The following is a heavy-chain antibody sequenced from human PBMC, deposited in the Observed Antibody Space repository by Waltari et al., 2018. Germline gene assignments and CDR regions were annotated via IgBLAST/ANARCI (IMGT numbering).Heavy chain of an antibody. CDR1: GGSMSSYY. CDR3: ARLFNYDFWSGYTNYYYYYMDV. V-gene: IGHV4-59*01. Sequence: QVQLQESGPGLVKPSETLSLTCTVSGGSMSSYYWIWIRQPPGKGLAWIGYIYYSGSTKYNPSLKSRVTISVDTAKNQFSLKLSSVTAADTAVYYCARLFNYDFWSGYTNYYYYYMDVWGKGTTVTVSS. D-gene: IGHD3-3*01. J-gene: IGHJ6*03. CDR2: IYYSGST.